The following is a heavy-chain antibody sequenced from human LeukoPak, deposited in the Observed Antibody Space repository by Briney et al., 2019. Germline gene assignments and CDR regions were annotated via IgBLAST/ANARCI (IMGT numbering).Heavy chain of an antibody. CDR2: ISYNGGYI. V-gene: IGHV3-33*07. Sequence: GGSLRLSCVASGFTFGKYWMSWVRQAAGKGLEWVAVISYNGGYIHYEDSVKGRFTISRDNSKNTLYLQMNSLRAEDTAVYYCAREVLSGSYYFDYWGQGTLVTVSS. CDR3: AREVLSGSYYFDY. J-gene: IGHJ4*02. D-gene: IGHD1-26*01. CDR1: GFTFGKYW.